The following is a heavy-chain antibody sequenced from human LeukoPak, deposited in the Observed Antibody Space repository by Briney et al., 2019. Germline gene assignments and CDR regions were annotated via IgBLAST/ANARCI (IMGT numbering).Heavy chain of an antibody. CDR2: ISYDGSNK. V-gene: IGHV3-30-3*01. CDR3: ARSPLFKRDQPYYFDY. CDR1: GFTFSSHA. J-gene: IGHJ4*02. Sequence: GGSLRLSCAASGFTFSSHAMHWVRQAPGKGLEWVAVISYDGSNKYYADSVKGRFTISRDNSKNTLYLQMNSLRAEDTAVYYCARSPLFKRDQPYYFDYWGQGTLVTVSS. D-gene: IGHD1-14*01.